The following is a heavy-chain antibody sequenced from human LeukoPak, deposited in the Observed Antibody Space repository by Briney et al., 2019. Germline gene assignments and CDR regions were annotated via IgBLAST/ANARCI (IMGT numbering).Heavy chain of an antibody. CDR3: ARDYNV. CDR1: GGSISTSNYY. V-gene: IGHV4-39*06. D-gene: IGHD3-10*01. J-gene: IGHJ6*04. CDR2: IFYSGST. Sequence: SETLSLTCTVSGGSISTSNYYWGWIRQPPGKGLEWIGNIFYSGSTYYSPSLRSRVTISLDTSRNQFPLKLSSVTAADTAVYYCARDYNVWGKGTTVTISS.